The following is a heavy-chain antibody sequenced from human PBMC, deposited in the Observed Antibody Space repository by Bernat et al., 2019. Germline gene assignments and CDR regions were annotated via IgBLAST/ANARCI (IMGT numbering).Heavy chain of an antibody. V-gene: IGHV3-23*01. CDR2: IGGSDGNT. Sequence: EVQLLESGGGLVQPGGSLRLSCAASGFTFSNYAMSWVRQAPGKGLEWVSAIGGSDGNTDTADSVKGRFTISRDNSKNILYLQMNSLRAEDTAVYSCSRPGGSYVFRGFDSWGQGTLVTVSS. D-gene: IGHD1-26*01. CDR1: GFTFSNYA. CDR3: SRPGGSYVFRGFDS. J-gene: IGHJ4*02.